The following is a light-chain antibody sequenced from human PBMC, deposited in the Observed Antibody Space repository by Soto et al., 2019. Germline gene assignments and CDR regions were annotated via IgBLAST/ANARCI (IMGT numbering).Light chain of an antibody. Sequence: DIQMTQSPSSLSASIGDRVTIICRASQDISDYLAWYQQKPGKVPNLLIYAASTLQSGVPSRFSGSGSGTEFTLTISSLQSEDVASYYCQRYGGTPYPFGPGTKVDIK. J-gene: IGKJ3*01. CDR2: AAS. CDR1: QDISDY. CDR3: QRYGGTPYP. V-gene: IGKV1-27*01.